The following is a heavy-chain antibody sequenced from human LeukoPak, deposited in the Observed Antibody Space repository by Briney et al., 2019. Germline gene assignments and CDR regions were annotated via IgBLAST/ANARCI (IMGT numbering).Heavy chain of an antibody. CDR1: GGSITNYY. CDR2: IYYSGTT. J-gene: IGHJ4*02. V-gene: IGHV4-59*01. Sequence: PSETLSLTCTVSGGSITNYYWSWIRQPPGKGLEWIGYIYYSGTTNYNPSLKSRVTISIDTSKNQFSLKLNSVTAADTAIYYCARGGYSYGYAYFDYWGQGTLVTISS. D-gene: IGHD5-18*01. CDR3: ARGGYSYGYAYFDY.